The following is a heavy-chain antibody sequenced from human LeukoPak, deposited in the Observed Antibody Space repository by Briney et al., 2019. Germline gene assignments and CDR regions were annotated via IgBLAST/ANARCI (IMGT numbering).Heavy chain of an antibody. V-gene: IGHV4-4*07. Sequence: SDTLSLTCTVSGGSISSYYWSWIRQPAGKGLEWIGRIYTSGSTTYNPSLKSRVTMSVDTSKNQFSLKLSSVTAADTAVYYCARDQRDFWSGYHYYYYMDVWGKGTTVTVSS. CDR1: GGSISSYY. CDR3: ARDQRDFWSGYHYYYYMDV. CDR2: IYTSGST. J-gene: IGHJ6*03. D-gene: IGHD3-3*01.